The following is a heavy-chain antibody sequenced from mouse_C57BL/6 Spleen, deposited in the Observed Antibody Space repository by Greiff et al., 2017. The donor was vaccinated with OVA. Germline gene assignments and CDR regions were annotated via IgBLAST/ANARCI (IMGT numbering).Heavy chain of an antibody. J-gene: IGHJ2*01. D-gene: IGHD4-1*01. Sequence: QVQLQQSGAELARPGASVKLSCKASGYTFTSYGISWVKQRTGQGLEWIGEIYPRSGNTYYNEKFKGKATLTADKSSSTAYMELRSLTSEDSAVYFCARDELGRGYFDYWGQGTTLTVSS. CDR3: ARDELGRGYFDY. CDR1: GYTFTSYG. CDR2: IYPRSGNT. V-gene: IGHV1-81*01.